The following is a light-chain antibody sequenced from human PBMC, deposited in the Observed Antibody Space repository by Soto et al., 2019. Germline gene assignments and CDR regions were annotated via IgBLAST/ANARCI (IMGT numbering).Light chain of an antibody. CDR2: DAS. Sequence: IQMTQSPSTVSASVGDRVTITCRASQSISNYLAWYQQKPGKAPKVLIYDASSFESGVPLRFSGSGSGTEFTLTISSLQPDDFATYYCHEYDSYSSTFGQGTKLQIQ. CDR1: QSISNY. J-gene: IGKJ2*01. V-gene: IGKV1-5*01. CDR3: HEYDSYSST.